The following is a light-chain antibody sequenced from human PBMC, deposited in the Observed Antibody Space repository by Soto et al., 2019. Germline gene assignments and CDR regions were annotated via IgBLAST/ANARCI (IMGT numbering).Light chain of an antibody. CDR3: QQYNNWPQT. J-gene: IGKJ2*01. CDR1: QSVSSK. Sequence: EIVMTQSPATLSVSPGERATLSCRASQSVSSKLAWYQQKPGQAPRLLIYGATTRTTGIPARCSGSGSGTEFTLTISSLQSEDFAVYYSQQYNNWPQTFGQGTKLEIK. CDR2: GAT. V-gene: IGKV3-15*01.